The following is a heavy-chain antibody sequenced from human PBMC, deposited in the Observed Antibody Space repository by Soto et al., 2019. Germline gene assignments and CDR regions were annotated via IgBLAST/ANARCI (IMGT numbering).Heavy chain of an antibody. CDR1: GYTFTSYD. CDR2: LNPNSGNR. CDR3: ARGGLFWNSPRCTDHFYYMDV. V-gene: IGHV1-8*01. Sequence: QLQLVQSGAEVKKPGASVKVSCKASGYTFTSYDINWVRQATGQGPKWMGWLNPNSGNRRYAQKLQGRVTLTRDTSTNTAYMELSSLESEDTAVYYCARGGLFWNSPRCTDHFYYMDVWGTGTTVALSS. J-gene: IGHJ6*03. D-gene: IGHD3-3*01.